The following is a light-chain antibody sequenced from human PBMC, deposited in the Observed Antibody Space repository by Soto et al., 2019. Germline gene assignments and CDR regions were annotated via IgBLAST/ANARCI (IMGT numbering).Light chain of an antibody. CDR1: SNDVGGYNY. CDR3: NSYTASSTLV. J-gene: IGLJ1*01. Sequence: QSALVQPASVSGSPGQSITISCTGTSNDVGGYNYDSWYQHHTGEAPQLIIFGVSNRPSGVSNRFSGSKSGNTASLTISGPQADDEADFYCNSYTASSTLVFGSGTKLTVL. CDR2: GVS. V-gene: IGLV2-14*03.